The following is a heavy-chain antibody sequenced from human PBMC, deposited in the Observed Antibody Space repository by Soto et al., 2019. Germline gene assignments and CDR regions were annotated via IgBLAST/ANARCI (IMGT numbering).Heavy chain of an antibody. CDR1: GFSLTTSGVG. V-gene: IGHV2-5*02. J-gene: IGHJ4*02. D-gene: IGHD3-3*01. CDR2: IYWDDDK. CDR3: AHRVLRTVFGLVTTTAIYFDF. Sequence: QITLNESGPTPVNPRQTLTLTCTFSGFSLTTSGVGVGWIRQSPGKAPEWLALIYWDDDKRYSPSLKSRLTIPKDTSKIQVVLTMADLDPADTATYYCAHRVLRTVFGLVTTTAIYFDFWGQGTPVAVSS.